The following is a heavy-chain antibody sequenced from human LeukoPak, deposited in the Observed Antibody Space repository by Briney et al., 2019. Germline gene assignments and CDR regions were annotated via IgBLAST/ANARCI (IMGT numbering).Heavy chain of an antibody. V-gene: IGHV3-48*04. Sequence: PGGSLRLSCAASGFTFSSYSMNWVRQAPGKGLEWVSYISSSSSTIYYADSVKGRFTISRDNAKNSLYLQMNSLRVEDTAVYYCARIRDYYYDSSGYPGNFLDYWGQGTLVTVSS. CDR1: GFTFSSYS. J-gene: IGHJ4*02. CDR2: ISSSSSTI. CDR3: ARIRDYYYDSSGYPGNFLDY. D-gene: IGHD3-22*01.